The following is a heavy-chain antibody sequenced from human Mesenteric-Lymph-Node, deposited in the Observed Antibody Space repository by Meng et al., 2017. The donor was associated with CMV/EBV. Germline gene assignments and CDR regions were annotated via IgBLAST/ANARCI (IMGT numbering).Heavy chain of an antibody. CDR1: GFTFNRND. V-gene: IGHV3-30*02. CDR3: AASRTVDH. Sequence: GESLKISCSVSGFTFNRNDMHWVRQAPGTGLEWVAYIRFDGSNKYYADSVKGRFTISRDNSKNTLYLEMNSLRPEDMGVYYCAASRTVDHWGQGTLVTVSS. J-gene: IGHJ4*02. CDR2: IRFDGSNK.